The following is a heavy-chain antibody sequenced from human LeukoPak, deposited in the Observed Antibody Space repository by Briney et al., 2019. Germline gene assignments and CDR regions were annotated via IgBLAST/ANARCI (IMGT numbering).Heavy chain of an antibody. CDR3: ARVNDILTIDY. D-gene: IGHD3-9*01. CDR2: IIPIFGTA. Sequence: GASVKVSCKASGGTFSSYAISWVRQAPGQGLEWMGGIIPIFGTANYAQKFQGRVTITADKSTSTAYMELSSLRSEDTAVYYCARVNDILTIDYWGQGTLVTVSS. J-gene: IGHJ4*02. CDR1: GGTFSSYA. V-gene: IGHV1-69*06.